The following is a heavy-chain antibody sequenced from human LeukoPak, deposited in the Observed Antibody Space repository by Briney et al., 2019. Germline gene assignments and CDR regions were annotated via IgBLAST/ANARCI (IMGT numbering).Heavy chain of an antibody. V-gene: IGHV5-51*01. CDR2: IYPGDSDT. CDR3: ARPSREYYYYYGMDV. J-gene: IGHJ6*02. D-gene: IGHD1-26*01. CDR1: GYSFTSYW. Sequence: GESLKISCKGSGYSFTSYWIGWVRQMPGKGLEWMGIIYPGDSDTRYSPSFQGQVTISADKSISTAYLQWSSLKASDTATYYCARPSREYYYYYGMDVWGQGTTVTVSS.